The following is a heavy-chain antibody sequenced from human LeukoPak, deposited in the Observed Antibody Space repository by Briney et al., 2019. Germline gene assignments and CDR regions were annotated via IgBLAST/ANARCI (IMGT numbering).Heavy chain of an antibody. CDR2: IWYDGSNK. J-gene: IGHJ4*02. Sequence: GGSLRLSCAASGFTFSSYGMHWVRQAPGKGLEWVAVIWYDGSNKYYADSVKGRFTISRDNSKNTLYLQMNSLRAEDTAVYYCAKDNWGSNAFDYWGQGTLVTVSS. CDR1: GFTFSSYG. CDR3: AKDNWGSNAFDY. D-gene: IGHD7-27*01. V-gene: IGHV3-30*02.